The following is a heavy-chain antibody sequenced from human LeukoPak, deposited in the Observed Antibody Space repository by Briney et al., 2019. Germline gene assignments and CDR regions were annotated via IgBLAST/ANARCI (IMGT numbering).Heavy chain of an antibody. V-gene: IGHV4-39*01. CDR1: GGSISSSSNF. D-gene: IGHD1-26*01. CDR3: ARLTPYSGSPLGDY. J-gene: IGHJ4*02. CDR2: ISYSGSA. Sequence: NPSETLSLTCTVSGGSISSSSNFWGWIRQPPGKGLEWIGSISYSGSAYYNPSLKSRVTISGDTSKNQFSLKLSSVTAADTAVYYCARLTPYSGSPLGDYWAREPWSPSPQ.